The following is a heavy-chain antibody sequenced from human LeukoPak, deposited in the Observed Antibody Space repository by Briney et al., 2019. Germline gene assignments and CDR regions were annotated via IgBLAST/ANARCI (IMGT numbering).Heavy chain of an antibody. CDR1: GFTVSSNY. Sequence: PGGSLRLSCAASGFTVSSNYMSWVRQAPGKGLEWVSVIYSGGSTYYADSVKGRFTISRDNAKNSLYLQMNSLRAEDTALYYCARDYYYYGSGSYYLFGAFDIWGQGTMVTVSS. J-gene: IGHJ3*02. CDR2: IYSGGST. CDR3: ARDYYYYGSGSYYLFGAFDI. V-gene: IGHV3-53*01. D-gene: IGHD3-10*01.